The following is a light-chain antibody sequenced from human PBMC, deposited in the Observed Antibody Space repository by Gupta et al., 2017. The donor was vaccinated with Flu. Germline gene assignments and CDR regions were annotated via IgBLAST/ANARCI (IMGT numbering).Light chain of an antibody. CDR1: QSVSSY. J-gene: IGKJ4*01. Sequence: EIVLTQSPAILSLSPGERATLSCRASQSVSSYLAWYQQKPGQAPRLVIYDASNMATGIPARFSGSGSGTDFTLTISSPEPEDFAVYYCQQRTNWPLLTFGGGTKVEIK. CDR3: QQRTNWPLLT. CDR2: DAS. V-gene: IGKV3-11*01.